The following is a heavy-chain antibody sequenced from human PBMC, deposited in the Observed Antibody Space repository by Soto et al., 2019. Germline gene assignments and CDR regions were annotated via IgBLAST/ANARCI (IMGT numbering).Heavy chain of an antibody. J-gene: IGHJ3*02. CDR2: ISYDGSNK. V-gene: IGHV3-30-3*01. D-gene: IGHD7-27*01. CDR1: GFTFSSYA. CDR3: ASLVGFANWDAFDI. Sequence: QVQLVESGGGVVQPGRSLRLSCAASGFTFSSYAMHWVRQAPGKGLEWVAVISYDGSNKYYADSVKGRFTISRDNSKNTLYLQMNSLRAEDTAVYYWASLVGFANWDAFDIWGQGTMVTVSS.